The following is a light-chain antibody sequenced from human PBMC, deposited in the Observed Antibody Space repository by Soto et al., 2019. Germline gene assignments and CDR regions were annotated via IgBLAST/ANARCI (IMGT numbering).Light chain of an antibody. J-gene: IGKJ3*01. CDR1: QSVSSNY. CDR3: QHYDNSPPSVT. CDR2: GAS. Sequence: ESVFTQSPCTLSLSPGERATLSCRASQSVSSNYLAWYQQKPGQAPRLLIYGASTRASGIPDRFSGSGSGTDFILTISRLEPEDFAVYYCQHYDNSPPSVTFGPGTKVDIK. V-gene: IGKV3-20*01.